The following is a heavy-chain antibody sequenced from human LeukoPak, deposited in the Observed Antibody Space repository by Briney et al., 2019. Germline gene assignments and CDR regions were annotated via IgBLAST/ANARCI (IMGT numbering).Heavy chain of an antibody. V-gene: IGHV3-30*18. J-gene: IGHJ6*04. CDR2: IAYGGNNT. Sequence: PGGSLRLSCVASGFTFSNFGVHWVRQAPGKGLERVAVIAYGGNNTCYGDSVRGRFAISRYTSMMMVFLVMTGVKVQCSPVLYCAKTGMLRLVGYLDVWGKGAAVIVSS. D-gene: IGHD1-1*01. CDR1: GFTFSNFG. CDR3: AKTGMLRLVGYLDV.